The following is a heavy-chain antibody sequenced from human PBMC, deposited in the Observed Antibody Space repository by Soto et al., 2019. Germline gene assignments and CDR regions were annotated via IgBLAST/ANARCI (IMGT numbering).Heavy chain of an antibody. CDR2: ISYDGSNK. Sequence: GGSLRLSCAASGFTFSSYAMHWVRQAPGKGLEWVAVISYDGSNKYYADSVKGRFTISRDNSKNTLYLQMNSLRAVDTVVYYCSRGMLYYDILTGHLDYWGQGTLVTVSS. D-gene: IGHD3-9*01. CDR1: GFTFSSYA. V-gene: IGHV3-30-3*01. J-gene: IGHJ4*02. CDR3: SRGMLYYDILTGHLDY.